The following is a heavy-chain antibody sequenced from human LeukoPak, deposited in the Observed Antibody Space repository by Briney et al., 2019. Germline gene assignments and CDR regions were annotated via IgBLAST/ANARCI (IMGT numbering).Heavy chain of an antibody. J-gene: IGHJ4*02. CDR1: GFTFSTYG. Sequence: GGTLRLSCAASGFTFSTYGMHWVRQAPGKGLEWVSFIRNNGDNKYYADSVRGRFTISRDNSKNTLYLQMNTLRTDDTAVYYCVTSKGAGYFDYWGQGTLVTVSS. CDR2: IRNNGDNK. D-gene: IGHD6-19*01. CDR3: VTSKGAGYFDY. V-gene: IGHV3-30*02.